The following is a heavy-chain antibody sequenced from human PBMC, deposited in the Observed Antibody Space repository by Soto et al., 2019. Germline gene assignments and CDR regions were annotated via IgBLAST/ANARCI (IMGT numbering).Heavy chain of an antibody. Sequence: QEQLVQSGAEVKKPGASVKVSCKASGYRFTGYYMHWVRQAPGQGLEWMGWINPNSGATDYALKFQGRVTMTRDMSISTAYMELSRLRFDDTAVYYCARVGAGDGGWFDPWGQGALVSVSS. CDR2: INPNSGAT. CDR1: GYRFTGYY. J-gene: IGHJ5*02. CDR3: ARVGAGDGGWFDP. D-gene: IGHD3-16*01. V-gene: IGHV1-2*02.